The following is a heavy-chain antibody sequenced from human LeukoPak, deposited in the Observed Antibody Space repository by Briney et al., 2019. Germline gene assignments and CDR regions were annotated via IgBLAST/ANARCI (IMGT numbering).Heavy chain of an antibody. D-gene: IGHD1-1*01. J-gene: IGHJ3*02. CDR2: IYYSGRT. V-gene: IGHV4-59*01. CDR1: GGSISSYY. Sequence: SETLSLTCSVSGGSISSYYWSWIRQPPGRGLEWIGYIYYSGRTSYNPSLKSRVTISVDTSKNQFSLKLSSVTAADTAVYYCARATKRQLLGAFDIWGQGTMVTVSS. CDR3: ARATKRQLLGAFDI.